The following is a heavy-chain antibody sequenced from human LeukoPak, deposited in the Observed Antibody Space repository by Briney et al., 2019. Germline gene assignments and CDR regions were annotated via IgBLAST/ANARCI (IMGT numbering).Heavy chain of an antibody. CDR3: ARGQRRHIDTAPSFDY. J-gene: IGHJ4*02. V-gene: IGHV3-30*04. CDR1: GFTFSSYA. Sequence: GGSLRLSCAASGFTFSSYAIHWVRQAPGKGLEWVAVISYDGSNKYYADSVKGRFTISRDNSKNTLYLQLNSLRGEDTAVYYCARGQRRHIDTAPSFDYWGQGTLVTVSS. D-gene: IGHD2-21*01. CDR2: ISYDGSNK.